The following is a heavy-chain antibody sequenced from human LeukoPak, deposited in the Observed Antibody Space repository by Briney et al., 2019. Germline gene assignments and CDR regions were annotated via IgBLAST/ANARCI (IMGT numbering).Heavy chain of an antibody. Sequence: SETLSLTCTVSGGSISSSSYSWSWIRQPPGKGLEWIGYIYHSGSTYYNPSLKSRVTISVDRSKNQFSLKLSSVTAADTAVYYCARNGDYAWFDPWGQGTLVTVSS. V-gene: IGHV4-30-2*01. CDR3: ARNGDYAWFDP. CDR1: GGSISSSSYS. D-gene: IGHD4-17*01. J-gene: IGHJ5*02. CDR2: IYHSGST.